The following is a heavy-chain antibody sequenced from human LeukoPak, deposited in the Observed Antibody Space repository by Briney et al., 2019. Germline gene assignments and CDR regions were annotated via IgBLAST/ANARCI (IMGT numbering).Heavy chain of an antibody. CDR3: ARDAYSYGFEYLQD. CDR2: ISSSTSTI. V-gene: IGHV3-48*01. Sequence: PGGSLRLSCAASGFTFSAYSMNWVRQAPGKGLEWVSYISSSTSTIDYADSVKGRFTISRDNAKNSLYLQMNSLRAEDTAVYYCARDAYSYGFEYLQDWGQGTLVTVSS. CDR1: GFTFSAYS. J-gene: IGHJ1*01. D-gene: IGHD5-18*01.